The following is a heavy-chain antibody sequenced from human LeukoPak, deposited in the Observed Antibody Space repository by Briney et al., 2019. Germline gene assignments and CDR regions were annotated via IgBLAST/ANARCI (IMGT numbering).Heavy chain of an antibody. CDR2: IKQDGSEK. Sequence: TGGSPRLSCAASGFTFSNYWMGWVRQAPGKGLEWVANIKQDGSEKRYVDPVKGRFTISRDNAKNSLYLQMNSLRAEDTAVYYCARAARPPTRAHSDWFDPWGQGTLVTVSS. J-gene: IGHJ5*02. D-gene: IGHD6-6*01. CDR1: GFTFSNYW. V-gene: IGHV3-7*01. CDR3: ARAARPPTRAHSDWFDP.